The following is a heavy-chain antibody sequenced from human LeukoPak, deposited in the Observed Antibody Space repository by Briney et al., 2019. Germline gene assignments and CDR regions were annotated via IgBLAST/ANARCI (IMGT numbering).Heavy chain of an antibody. CDR1: GFTISSNY. Sequence: GWSLRLSCAASGFTISSNYLSWVRQAPGKGLVWVSALHSGGHTFYADSVRGRFSISRDISKNALYLQMNNLGPEDTALYYCVRGLSGVSSWYFDLWGRGTLVSVS. D-gene: IGHD7-27*01. J-gene: IGHJ2*01. V-gene: IGHV3-53*01. CDR2: LHSGGHT. CDR3: VRGLSGVSSWYFDL.